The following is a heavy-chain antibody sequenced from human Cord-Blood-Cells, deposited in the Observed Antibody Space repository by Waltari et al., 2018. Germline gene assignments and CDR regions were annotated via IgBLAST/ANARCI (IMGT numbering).Heavy chain of an antibody. CDR1: GFTITSHA. V-gene: IGHV3-30*04. J-gene: IGHJ4*02. Sequence: QVQLVESGGGVVQPGRSLRPSCAASGFTITSHALPWVRQAPGKGLEWVAVISYDGSNKYYADSVKGRFTISRDNSKNTLYLQMNSLRAEDTAVYYCAREVELVVDYWGQGTLVTVSS. D-gene: IGHD1-7*01. CDR3: AREVELVVDY. CDR2: ISYDGSNK.